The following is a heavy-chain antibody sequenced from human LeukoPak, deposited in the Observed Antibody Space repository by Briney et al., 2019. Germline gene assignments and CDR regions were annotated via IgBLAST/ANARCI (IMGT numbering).Heavy chain of an antibody. J-gene: IGHJ3*02. CDR2: ISSSSSYI. D-gene: IGHD6-13*01. CDR3: ARSTSYSAAAGTPENAFDI. V-gene: IGHV3-21*01. CDR1: GFTFSSYR. Sequence: GGSLRLSCAAYGFTFSSYRMNWVRQAPGKGLEWVSSISSSSSYIYYADSLKGRFTISRDNAKNSLYLQMNSLRAEDTAVYYCARSTSYSAAAGTPENAFDIWGQGTMVTVSS.